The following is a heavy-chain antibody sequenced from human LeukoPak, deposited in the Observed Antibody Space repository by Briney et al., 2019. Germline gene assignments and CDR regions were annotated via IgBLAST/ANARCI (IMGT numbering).Heavy chain of an antibody. Sequence: PGGSLRLSCAASGFTSSSYGMHWVRQAPGKGLEWVAFIRYDGSNKYYADSVKGRFTISRDNSKNTLYLQMNSLRAEDTAVYYCAKAVTFGGVIETRSENWFDPWGQGTLVTVSS. CDR1: GFTSSSYG. D-gene: IGHD3-16*02. J-gene: IGHJ5*02. V-gene: IGHV3-30*02. CDR2: IRYDGSNK. CDR3: AKAVTFGGVIETRSENWFDP.